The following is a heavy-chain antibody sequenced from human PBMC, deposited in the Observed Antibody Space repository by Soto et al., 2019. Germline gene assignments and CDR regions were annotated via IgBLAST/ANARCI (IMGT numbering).Heavy chain of an antibody. J-gene: IGHJ4*02. Sequence: EVQLLESGGGLVQPGGSLRLSCVASGFTFKNYDMRWVRQAPGKGLEWVSCISGSGAITYYADSVRGRFTISRDNSKNTLYLQLNSLGAEDTAIYYCAKDRQFRSYYESAGHYNNWGQGTLVTVSS. CDR3: AKDRQFRSYYESAGHYNN. D-gene: IGHD3-9*01. CDR2: ISGSGAIT. V-gene: IGHV3-23*01. CDR1: GFTFKNYD.